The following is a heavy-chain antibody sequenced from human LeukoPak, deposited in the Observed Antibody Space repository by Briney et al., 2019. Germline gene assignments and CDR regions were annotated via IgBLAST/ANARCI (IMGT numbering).Heavy chain of an antibody. Sequence: PGGSLRLSCAASGFTFDDYAMHWVRQAPGKGLEWGSLISGDGGSTYYADSVKGRFTISRDNSKNSLYLQMNSLRTEDTALYYCAKDSNYDSSGYLDYWGQGNLVTVSS. CDR1: GFTFDDYA. J-gene: IGHJ4*02. CDR3: AKDSNYDSSGYLDY. D-gene: IGHD3-22*01. CDR2: ISGDGGST. V-gene: IGHV3-43*02.